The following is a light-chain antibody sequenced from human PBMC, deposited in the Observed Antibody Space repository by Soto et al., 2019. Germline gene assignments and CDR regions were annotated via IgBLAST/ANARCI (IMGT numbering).Light chain of an antibody. Sequence: AIQLTQSPSSLSASVGDRVTITCRASQDISTALAWYQQKPGKPPKVLIYGASTLENGVPSRFIGSGSGTDFTLTSSSLLPEDFASYYCHQFNNPITFGQGTRLEI. CDR3: HQFNNPIT. CDR2: GAS. CDR1: QDISTA. J-gene: IGKJ5*01. V-gene: IGKV1D-13*01.